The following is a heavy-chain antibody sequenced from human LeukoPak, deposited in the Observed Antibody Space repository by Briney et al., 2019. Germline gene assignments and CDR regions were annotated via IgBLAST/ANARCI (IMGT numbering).Heavy chain of an antibody. D-gene: IGHD5-18*01. Sequence: SGPTLVKPTQTLTLTCTFSGFSLSTSGVGVGWIRQPPGKALEWLALIYWDDDKRYSPSLKSRLTITKDTSKNQVVLTMTNMDPVDTATYYRALATDTAMVNTYDYWGQGTLVTVSS. CDR1: GFSLSTSGVG. CDR3: ALATDTAMVNTYDY. CDR2: IYWDDDK. V-gene: IGHV2-5*02. J-gene: IGHJ4*02.